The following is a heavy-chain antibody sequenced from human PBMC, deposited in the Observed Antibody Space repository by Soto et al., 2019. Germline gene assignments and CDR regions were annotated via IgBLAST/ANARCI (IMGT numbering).Heavy chain of an antibody. CDR2: INAGNGNT. V-gene: IGHV1-3*01. CDR3: ARGVELYSDYDY. Sequence: QVQLVQSGAEVKQPGASVKVSCKASGYTFTSYAMHWVRQAPGQRLEWVGWINAGNGNTKYSQKSQGRVTITRGTSASTADMKLSSLRSEDTAVDYCARGVELYSDYDYWGQGRLVTVSS. CDR1: GYTFTSYA. J-gene: IGHJ4*02. D-gene: IGHD2-2*02.